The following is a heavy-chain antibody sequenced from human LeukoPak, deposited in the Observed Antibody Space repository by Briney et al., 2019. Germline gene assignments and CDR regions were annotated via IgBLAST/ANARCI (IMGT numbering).Heavy chain of an antibody. CDR2: IYYSGST. Sequence: SETLSLTCTVSGGSISSSSYYWGWISQPPGKGLEWVGSIYYSGSTYYNPSLKSRVTLSVDTSKNQFSLKLSSVTAADTAVYYCASQDTGFDYWGQGTLVTVSS. CDR1: GGSISSSSYY. J-gene: IGHJ4*02. CDR3: ASQDTGFDY. V-gene: IGHV4-39*01. D-gene: IGHD3-10*01.